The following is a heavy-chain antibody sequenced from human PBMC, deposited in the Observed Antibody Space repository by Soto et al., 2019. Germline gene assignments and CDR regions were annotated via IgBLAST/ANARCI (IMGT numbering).Heavy chain of an antibody. CDR1: GASINSANW. J-gene: IGHJ6*01. CDR2: IYHIGST. CDR3: AKRYDFWSGRWYGLGV. D-gene: IGHD3-3*01. Sequence: QVLLEESGPGLVRPSGTLSLTCSVSGASINSANWWVWVRQPPGKGLEWIGEIYHIGSTTYNPSLKSRATISVDKSKNQFSLIVNSVTAADTAVYYCAKRYDFWSGRWYGLGVW. V-gene: IGHV4-4*02.